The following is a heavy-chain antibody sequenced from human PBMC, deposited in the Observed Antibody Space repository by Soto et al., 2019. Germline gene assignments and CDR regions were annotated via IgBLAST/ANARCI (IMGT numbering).Heavy chain of an antibody. Sequence: ASVKVSCKASGYTFTSYGISWVRQAPGQGLEWMGWISAYNGNTNYAQKLQGRVTMTTDTSTSTAYMELRSLRSDDTAVYYCARGIRSTRDYYGMDVWGHGTTVTVSS. D-gene: IGHD4-17*01. V-gene: IGHV1-18*01. CDR2: ISAYNGNT. CDR3: ARGIRSTRDYYGMDV. CDR1: GYTFTSYG. J-gene: IGHJ6*02.